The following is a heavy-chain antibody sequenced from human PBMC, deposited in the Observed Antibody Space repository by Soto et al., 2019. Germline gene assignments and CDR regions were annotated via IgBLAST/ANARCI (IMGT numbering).Heavy chain of an antibody. CDR3: ASPLWFGEYYYYGMDV. Sequence: QVQLVQSGAEVKKPGASVKVSCKASGYTFTSYDINWVRQATGQGLEWMGWMNPNSGNTGYAQKFQGRVTMTRNTSISTAYMELSCLRSEDTAVYYCASPLWFGEYYYYGMDVWGQGTTVTVSS. J-gene: IGHJ6*02. CDR2: MNPNSGNT. V-gene: IGHV1-8*01. D-gene: IGHD3-10*01. CDR1: GYTFTSYD.